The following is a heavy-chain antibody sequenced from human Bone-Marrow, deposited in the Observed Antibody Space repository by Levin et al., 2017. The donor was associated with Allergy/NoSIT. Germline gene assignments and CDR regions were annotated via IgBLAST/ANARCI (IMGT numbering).Heavy chain of an antibody. D-gene: IGHD6-13*01. CDR1: GFTFSSYG. Sequence: GESLKISCAASGFTFSSYGMHWVRQAPGKGLEWVAVISYDGSNKYYADSVKGRFTISRDNSKNTLYLQMNSLRAEDTAVYYCAKGWNSSSWYSYYYYGMDVWGQGTTVTVSS. CDR3: AKGWNSSSWYSYYYYGMDV. J-gene: IGHJ6*02. V-gene: IGHV3-30*18. CDR2: ISYDGSNK.